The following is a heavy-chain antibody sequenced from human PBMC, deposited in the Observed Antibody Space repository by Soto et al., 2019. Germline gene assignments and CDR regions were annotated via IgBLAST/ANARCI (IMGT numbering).Heavy chain of an antibody. V-gene: IGHV1-58*01. J-gene: IGHJ4*01. CDR1: GFTFNSSA. CDR2: IVVGSANT. D-gene: IGHD5-12*01. CDR3: AADSAYLVANPYYFDY. Sequence: SVKSLCQASGFTFNSSAVQWVRQARGERLEWIGWIVVGSANTNYAQPCQERDTITSDMSTSTAYTELSSLRSEDTAVYYCAADSAYLVANPYYFDYCG.